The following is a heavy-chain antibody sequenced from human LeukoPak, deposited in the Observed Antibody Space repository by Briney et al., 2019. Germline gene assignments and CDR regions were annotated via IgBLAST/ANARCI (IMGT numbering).Heavy chain of an antibody. Sequence: GGSLRLSCAASGFTFSSYGMHWVRQAPGKGLEWVAIIWFDGSNKYYADSVKGRFTISRDNSKNTLSLQMNSLRAEDTAVYYCARDRYYDSSGYYGTGLYYYGMDVWGQGTTFTISS. CDR1: GFTFSSYG. CDR3: ARDRYYDSSGYYGTGLYYYGMDV. J-gene: IGHJ6*02. D-gene: IGHD3-22*01. V-gene: IGHV3-33*01. CDR2: IWFDGSNK.